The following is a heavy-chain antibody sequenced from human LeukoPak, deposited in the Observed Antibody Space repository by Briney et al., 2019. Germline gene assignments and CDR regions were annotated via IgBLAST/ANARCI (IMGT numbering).Heavy chain of an antibody. CDR3: TRVGWEPNYFDY. CDR1: GFTFGDYA. CDR2: IRSKAYGGTT. J-gene: IGHJ4*02. Sequence: GGSLRLSCTASGFTFGDYAMSWVRQAPGKGLEWVGFIRSKAYGGTTEYAASVKGRFTISRDDSKSTAYLQMNSLKTEDTAVYYCTRVGWEPNYFDYWGQGTLVTVSS. D-gene: IGHD1-26*01. V-gene: IGHV3-49*04.